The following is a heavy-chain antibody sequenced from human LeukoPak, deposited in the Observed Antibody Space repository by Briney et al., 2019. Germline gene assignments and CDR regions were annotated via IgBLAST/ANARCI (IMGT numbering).Heavy chain of an antibody. CDR1: GFTFSSFG. Sequence: GGSPRPACAAAGFTFSSFGMDLVRQAPGKGVGWGAGIWYDGSNKYYADSVKGRFTISRDNSKNTLYLQMNSLRAEDTAVYYCAKDRRGYSYGVHWFDPWGQGTLVTVSS. J-gene: IGHJ5*02. CDR3: AKDRRGYSYGVHWFDP. CDR2: IWYDGSNK. V-gene: IGHV3-33*06. D-gene: IGHD5-18*01.